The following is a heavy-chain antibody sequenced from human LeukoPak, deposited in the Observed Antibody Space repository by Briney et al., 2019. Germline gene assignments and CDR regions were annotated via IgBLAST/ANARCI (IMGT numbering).Heavy chain of an antibody. CDR3: ARDRQARDGYN. CDR2: IYHSGST. Sequence: SQTLSLTCTVSGGSISSGGYYWSWIRQPPGKGLEWIGYIYHSGSTYYNPSLKSRVTISVDRSKNQFSLKLSSVTAADTAVYYCARDRQARDGYNWGQGTLVTVSS. CDR1: GGSISSGGYY. J-gene: IGHJ4*02. D-gene: IGHD5-24*01. V-gene: IGHV4-30-2*01.